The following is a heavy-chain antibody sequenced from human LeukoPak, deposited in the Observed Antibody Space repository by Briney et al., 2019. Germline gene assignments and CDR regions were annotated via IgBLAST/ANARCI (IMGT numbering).Heavy chain of an antibody. CDR2: IYYSGST. CDR1: GGSISSYY. CDR3: ARGEIVGATPGYYGMDV. V-gene: IGHV4-59*12. Sequence: SETLSLTCTVSGGSISSYYWSWIRQPPGKGLEWIGYIYYSGSTNYNPSLKSRVTISVDTSKNQFSLKLSSVTAADTAVYYCARGEIVGATPGYYGMDVWGQGTTVTVSS. D-gene: IGHD1-26*01. J-gene: IGHJ6*02.